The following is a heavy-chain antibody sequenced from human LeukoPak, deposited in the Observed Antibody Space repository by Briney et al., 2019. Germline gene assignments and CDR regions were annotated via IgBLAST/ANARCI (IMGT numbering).Heavy chain of an antibody. CDR3: AGSYDFRSGIVPF. V-gene: IGHV4-30-2*01. D-gene: IGHD3-3*01. CDR2: IYHSGST. Sequence: PSETLSLTCAVSGGSISSGGYSWSWIRQPPGKGLEWIGYIYHSGSTYYNPSLKSRVTISVDRSKNQFSLKLSSVTAADTAVYYCAGSYDFRSGIVPFWGQGTLVTVSS. J-gene: IGHJ4*02. CDR1: GGSISSGGYS.